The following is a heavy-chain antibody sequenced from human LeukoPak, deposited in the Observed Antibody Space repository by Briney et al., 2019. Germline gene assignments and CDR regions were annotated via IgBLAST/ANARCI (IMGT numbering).Heavy chain of an antibody. J-gene: IGHJ6*03. CDR3: ATDLFDYMDV. D-gene: IGHD2-21*01. CDR2: ISFSSTYI. V-gene: IGHV3-21*01. Sequence: GGSLRRSCAASGFTFSSYNTNWVRQAPGKGLEWVSSISFSSTYIYYADSVKGRFTISRDNAKNSLYLQMNSLRAEDTAVYYCATDLFDYMDVWGKGTTVTVSS. CDR1: GFTFSSYN.